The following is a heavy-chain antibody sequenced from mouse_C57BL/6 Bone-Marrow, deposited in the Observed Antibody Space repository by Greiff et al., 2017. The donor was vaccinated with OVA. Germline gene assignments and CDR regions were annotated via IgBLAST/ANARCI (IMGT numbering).Heavy chain of an antibody. CDR2: IYPGDGDT. CDR1: GYAFSSSW. D-gene: IGHD1-1*01. J-gene: IGHJ1*03. V-gene: IGHV1-82*01. CDR3: ARSDYYGSSQYFDV. Sequence: VKLMESGPELVKPGASVKISCKASGYAFSSSWMNWVKQRPGKGLEWIGRIYPGDGDTNYNGKFKGKATLTADKSSSTAYMQLSSLTSEDSAVYFCARSDYYGSSQYFDVWGTGTTVTVSS.